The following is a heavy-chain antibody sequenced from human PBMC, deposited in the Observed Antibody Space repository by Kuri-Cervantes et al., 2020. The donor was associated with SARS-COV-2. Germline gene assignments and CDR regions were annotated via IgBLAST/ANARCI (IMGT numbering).Heavy chain of an antibody. Sequence: ASVKVSCKASGYTFTSYYMHWVRQAPGQGLEWMGIINPSGGSTSYAQKFQGRVTMTRDTSTSTAYMELRSLRSDDTAVYYCARVGSRFLEWLLPDDAFDIWGQGTMVTVSS. CDR3: ARVGSRFLEWLLPDDAFDI. J-gene: IGHJ3*02. V-gene: IGHV1-46*01. CDR1: GYTFTSYY. D-gene: IGHD3-3*01. CDR2: INPSGGST.